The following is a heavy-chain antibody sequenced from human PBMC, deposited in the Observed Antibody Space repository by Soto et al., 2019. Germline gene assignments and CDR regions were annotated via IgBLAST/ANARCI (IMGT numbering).Heavy chain of an antibody. D-gene: IGHD6-13*01. Sequence: ASVKVSCKASGYTFTSYAMHWVRQAPGQRLEWMGWINAGNGNTKYSQKFQGRVTITRDTSASTAYMELSSLRSEDTAVYYCARVGSEFIAAAGTYDYYYYGMDVWGQGTTVTVSS. CDR3: ARVGSEFIAAAGTYDYYYYGMDV. CDR2: INAGNGNT. J-gene: IGHJ6*02. V-gene: IGHV1-3*01. CDR1: GYTFTSYA.